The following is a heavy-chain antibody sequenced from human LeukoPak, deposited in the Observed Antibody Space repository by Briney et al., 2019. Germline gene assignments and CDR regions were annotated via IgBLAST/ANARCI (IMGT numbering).Heavy chain of an antibody. V-gene: IGHV4-34*01. Sequence: PSETLSLTCAVYGGSFSGYYGSWIRQPPGKGLEWIGEINHSGSTNYNPSLKSRVTISVDTSKNQFSLKLSSVTAADTAVYYCARGLVYCSSTSCPGGFDYWGQGTLVTVSS. CDR3: ARGLVYCSSTSCPGGFDY. D-gene: IGHD2-2*01. CDR2: INHSGST. J-gene: IGHJ4*02. CDR1: GGSFSGYY.